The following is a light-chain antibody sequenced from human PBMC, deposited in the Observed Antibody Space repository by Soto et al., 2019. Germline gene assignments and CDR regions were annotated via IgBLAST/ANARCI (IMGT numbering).Light chain of an antibody. J-gene: IGLJ3*02. CDR2: GDN. CDR1: SSNIGAGYD. V-gene: IGLV1-40*01. CDR3: QSYDISLGGSGV. Sequence: QSVLTQPPSVSGAPGQRVAISCTGSSSNIGAGYDVHWYQHLPGATPKLLIYGDNNRPSGVPDRFSGSKSDTSASLAITGLQAEEETDYYCQSYDISLGGSGVFGGGTKVTVL.